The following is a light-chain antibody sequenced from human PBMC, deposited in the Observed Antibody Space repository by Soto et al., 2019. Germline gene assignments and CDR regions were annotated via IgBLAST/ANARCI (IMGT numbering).Light chain of an antibody. CDR2: DAS. V-gene: IGKV1-33*01. J-gene: IGKJ5*01. CDR1: QDINIY. Sequence: IQMSQSPSSLFASVGDRFTITCQATQDINIYLNWYQQKPGKAPNLLIYDASNLEIGVPARFSGSGSGTHFTFTISSLQTEDIGTYYCQQYDILPITFGRGTRLEI. CDR3: QQYDILPIT.